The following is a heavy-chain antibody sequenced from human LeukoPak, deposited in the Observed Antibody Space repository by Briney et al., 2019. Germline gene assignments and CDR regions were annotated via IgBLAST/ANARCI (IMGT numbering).Heavy chain of an antibody. CDR1: GLTFSTSG. V-gene: IGHV3-30*18. D-gene: IGHD3-10*02. CDR3: VKFVRYYFDY. Sequence: PGKSLRFSCAASGLTFSTSGMHWIRQAPGKGLEWVAVISYDGGNTYYADSVKGRFTISRDNSKNTVFLQMHSLRGDDTAVYYCVKFVRYYFDYWGQGTLVTVSS. J-gene: IGHJ4*02. CDR2: ISYDGGNT.